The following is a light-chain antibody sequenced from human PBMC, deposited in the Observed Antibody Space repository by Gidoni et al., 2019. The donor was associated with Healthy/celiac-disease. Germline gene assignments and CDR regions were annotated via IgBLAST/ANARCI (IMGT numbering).Light chain of an antibody. CDR2: AAS. V-gene: IGKV1-39*01. CDR3: QQSYSTPRT. Sequence: IHITQSPSSLSASVGDRVTITFLASQSISSYLNWYQQKPGKAPKLLIYAASILQSGVPSRFSGSGSGKDFTLKISSLQPEDFATYYGQQSYSTPRTFGKXTKVEIK. J-gene: IGKJ1*01. CDR1: QSISSY.